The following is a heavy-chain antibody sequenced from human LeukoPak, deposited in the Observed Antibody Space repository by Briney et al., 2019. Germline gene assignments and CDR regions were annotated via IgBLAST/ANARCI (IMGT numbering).Heavy chain of an antibody. CDR1: XYTFTSYY. Sequence: SCEAXXYTFTSYYMHWVRQAPGQGLEWMGIINPSGGSTSYAQKFQGRVTMTRDTSTSTVYMELSSLRSEDTAVYYCATEPPYRYGMDVWGQGTTVTVSS. CDR3: ATEPPYRYGMDV. J-gene: IGHJ6*02. CDR2: INPSGGST. D-gene: IGHD3-16*02. V-gene: IGHV1-46*01.